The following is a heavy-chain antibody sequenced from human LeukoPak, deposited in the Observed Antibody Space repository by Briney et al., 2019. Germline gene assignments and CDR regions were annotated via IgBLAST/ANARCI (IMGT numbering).Heavy chain of an antibody. CDR3: AREISAGYSYGPDFDS. D-gene: IGHD5-18*01. V-gene: IGHV1-8*02. J-gene: IGHJ4*02. CDR2: MNPNSGNT. Sequence: ASVKVSCKASGYTFTGYYMHWVRQAPGQGLEWMGWMNPNSGNTGYAQKFQGRVTMTRNTSISTAYMELSSLRSEDTAVYYCAREISAGYSYGPDFDSWGQGTLVTVSS. CDR1: GYTFTGYY.